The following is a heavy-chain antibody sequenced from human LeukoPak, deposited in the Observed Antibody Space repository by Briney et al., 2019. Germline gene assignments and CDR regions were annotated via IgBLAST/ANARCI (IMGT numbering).Heavy chain of an antibody. CDR1: GFTLSSYA. Sequence: PGGSLRLSCTASGFTLSSYAMSWVRQAPGEGLEWVSTISGSADNTNYAEAVKGRFTISRDNSKNTMYLQMNSLRAGDTAVYYCGKQGFGCWGQGTLVTVSS. CDR3: GKQGFGC. V-gene: IGHV3-23*01. J-gene: IGHJ4*02. CDR2: ISGSADNT.